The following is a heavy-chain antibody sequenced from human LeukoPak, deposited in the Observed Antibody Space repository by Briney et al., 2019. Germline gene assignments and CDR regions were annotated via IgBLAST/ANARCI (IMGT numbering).Heavy chain of an antibody. CDR2: ISGSGGST. CDR1: GFTFSTFA. V-gene: IGHV3-23*01. Sequence: PGGSLRLSCAASGFTFSTFAMIWVRQAPGKGLEWVSAISGSGGSTYYADSVKGRFTISRDNSKNTLYLQMNSLRAEDTAVYYCAKDRDIVATISGYWGQGTLVTVSS. J-gene: IGHJ4*02. CDR3: AKDRDIVATISGY. D-gene: IGHD5-12*01.